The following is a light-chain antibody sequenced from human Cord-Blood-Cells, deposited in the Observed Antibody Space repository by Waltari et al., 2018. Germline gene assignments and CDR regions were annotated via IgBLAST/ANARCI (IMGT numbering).Light chain of an antibody. V-gene: IGKV1-8*01. CDR2: AAS. J-gene: IGKJ1*01. Sequence: AIRITQSPSPLSASTGDRVTITCRASQGISIYLAWYQQKPGKAPKLLIYAASTLQSGVPSRFSGSGSGTDFTLTISCLQSEDFATYYCQQYYSYPRTFGQGTKVEIK. CDR1: QGISIY. CDR3: QQYYSYPRT.